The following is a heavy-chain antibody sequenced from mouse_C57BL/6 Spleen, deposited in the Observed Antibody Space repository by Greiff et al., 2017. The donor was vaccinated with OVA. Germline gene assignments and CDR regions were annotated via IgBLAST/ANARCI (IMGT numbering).Heavy chain of an antibody. Sequence: VQLQQSGPELVKPGASVKISCKASGYAFSSSWMNWVKQRPGKGLEWIGRIYPGDGDTNYNGKFKGKATLTADKSSSTAYKQLSSLTSEDSAVYFCAGGYDYDIFYWGQGTTLTVSS. CDR3: AGGYDYDIFY. J-gene: IGHJ2*01. V-gene: IGHV1-82*01. CDR2: IYPGDGDT. CDR1: GYAFSSSW. D-gene: IGHD2-4*01.